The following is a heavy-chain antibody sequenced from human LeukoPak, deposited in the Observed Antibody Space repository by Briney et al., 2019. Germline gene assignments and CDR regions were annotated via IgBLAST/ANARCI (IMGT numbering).Heavy chain of an antibody. J-gene: IGHJ4*02. V-gene: IGHV3-53*01. CDR1: EFTVSGNC. CDR3: AKDPIVAGGY. CDR2: IYSGGYT. D-gene: IGHD5-12*01. Sequence: PGGSLRLSCAASEFTVSGNCISWVRQAPGKGLEWVSVIYSGGYTYSADSVKGRFTISRDSSKNTLYLQLNSLRAEDTAIYYCAKDPIVAGGYWGQGTLVTVSS.